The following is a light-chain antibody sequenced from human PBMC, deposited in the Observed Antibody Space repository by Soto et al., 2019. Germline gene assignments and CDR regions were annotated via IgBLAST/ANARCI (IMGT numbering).Light chain of an antibody. CDR1: SSDVGGYNY. CDR3: FSYAVSYISEV. V-gene: IGLV2-11*01. Sequence: QSVLTQPRSVSGSPGQSVTISCTGTSSDVGGYNYVSWYQQHPGKAPKLMIYDVSKRPSGVPDRFSGSKSGNTASLTISGLQAEDEADYYCFSYAVSYISEVFGTGSTATVL. J-gene: IGLJ1*01. CDR2: DVS.